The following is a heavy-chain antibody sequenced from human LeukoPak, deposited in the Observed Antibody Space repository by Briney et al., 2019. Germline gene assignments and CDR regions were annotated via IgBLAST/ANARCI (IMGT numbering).Heavy chain of an antibody. CDR2: IIPILGIA. J-gene: IGHJ4*02. V-gene: IGHV1-69*04. D-gene: IGHD6-19*01. CDR1: GGTFSSYA. Sequence: PRASVKVSCKASGGTFSSYAISWVRQAPGQGLEWMGRIIPILGIANYAQKFQGRVTMTRDTSTSTAYLELSSLRSEDTAIYYCTTYGYTGGFFSNYWGQGTLVTVSS. CDR3: TTYGYTGGFFSNY.